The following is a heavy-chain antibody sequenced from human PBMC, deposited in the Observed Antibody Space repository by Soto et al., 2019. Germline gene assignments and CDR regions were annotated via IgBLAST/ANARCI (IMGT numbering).Heavy chain of an antibody. CDR1: GYRFTMYW. D-gene: IGHD3-22*01. CDR3: ARGYYSDTTTSPRRWFDS. J-gene: IGHJ5*01. CDR2: IDPSDSYT. Sequence: EVQLVQSGAELKKPGESLKISCNGSGYRFTMYWISWVRQTPGKGLEWMGRIDPSDSYTDYSPSFQGHVTISADKSINTAYLEWRSLKASDTAIYYCARGYYSDTTTSPRRWFDSWGQGTLVTVSS. V-gene: IGHV5-10-1*03.